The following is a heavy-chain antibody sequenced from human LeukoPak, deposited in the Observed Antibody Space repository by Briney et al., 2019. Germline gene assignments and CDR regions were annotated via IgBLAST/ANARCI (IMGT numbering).Heavy chain of an antibody. CDR1: GGSITNTNY. CDR2: VNLQGST. CDR3: AREGGPYRPLDY. V-gene: IGHV4-4*02. J-gene: IGHJ4*02. Sequence: SGTLSLTCGVSGGSITNTNYWTWVRQPPGKGLEWIGEVNLQGSTNYNPSLMGRVAISVDMSENHISLQLTSVTAADTAVYYCAREGGPYRPLDYSGQGTLVTVSS.